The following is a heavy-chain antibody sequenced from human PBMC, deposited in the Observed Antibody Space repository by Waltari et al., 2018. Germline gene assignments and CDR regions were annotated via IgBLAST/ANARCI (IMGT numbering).Heavy chain of an antibody. CDR3: AKREGYYVEEDPDFDY. CDR2: IYSGGST. D-gene: IGHD1-26*01. Sequence: LLESGGGLVQPGGSLRLSCAASGFTFSSYAMSWVRQAPGKGLEWVSVIYSGGSTYYADSVKGRFTISRDNSKNTLYLQMNSLRAEDTAVYYCAKREGYYVEEDPDFDYWGQGTLVTVSS. J-gene: IGHJ4*02. CDR1: GFTFSSYA. V-gene: IGHV3-23*03.